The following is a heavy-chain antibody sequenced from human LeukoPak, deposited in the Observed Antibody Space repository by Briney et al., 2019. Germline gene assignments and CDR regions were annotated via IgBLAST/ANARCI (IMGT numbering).Heavy chain of an antibody. CDR3: ARQLGYCSSGNCYFDS. V-gene: IGHV3-23*01. D-gene: IGHD2-2*01. J-gene: IGHJ4*02. CDR2: LASGASP. CDR1: GFTFSTYA. Sequence: GGSLRLSCAASGFTFSTYAMSWVRQAPGKGLEWVSALASGASPSYADSVKGRFTISRDNSKNTLYLQLNSLTAEGTAVYYCARQLGYCSSGNCYFDSWGQGTLVTVSS.